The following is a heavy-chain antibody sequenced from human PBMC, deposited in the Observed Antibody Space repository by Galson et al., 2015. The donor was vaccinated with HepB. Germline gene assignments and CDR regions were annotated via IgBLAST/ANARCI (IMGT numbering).Heavy chain of an antibody. Sequence: SLRLSCAASGFTFSSYGMHWVRQAPGKGLEWVAVIWFDGDNKYHADSVKGRFTISRDNSKNTLYLQVNSLRAEDTAVYYCAGAGDNSGELSAFDYWGQGTLVTVSS. D-gene: IGHD3-16*02. CDR2: IWFDGDNK. CDR1: GFTFSSYG. CDR3: AGAGDNSGELSAFDY. J-gene: IGHJ4*02. V-gene: IGHV3-33*01.